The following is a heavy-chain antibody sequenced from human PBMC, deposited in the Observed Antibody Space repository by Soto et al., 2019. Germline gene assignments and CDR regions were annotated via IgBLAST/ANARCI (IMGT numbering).Heavy chain of an antibody. J-gene: IGHJ4*02. V-gene: IGHV3-23*01. CDR3: ANPASDIVVLPAAILCDY. CDR2: ISVSGDRT. Sequence: GGSLRLSCAASGFIFSSYAMSWVRQAPGKGLEWVSDISVSGDRTYYADSVKGRFTISRDNSKNTIYLQMNSLRAEDTAVYYCANPASDIVVLPAAILCDYWGQGALVTVSS. D-gene: IGHD2-2*01. CDR1: GFIFSSYA.